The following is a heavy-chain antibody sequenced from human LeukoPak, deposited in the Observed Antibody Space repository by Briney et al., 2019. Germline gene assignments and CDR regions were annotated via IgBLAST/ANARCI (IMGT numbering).Heavy chain of an antibody. CDR2: ITSSSYI. CDR3: ARDSPSGSYYYFDY. CDR1: GFTFSSYT. D-gene: IGHD1-26*01. Sequence: GGSLRLSCAASGFTFSSYTMNWVRQAPGKGLEWGSSITSSSYIYYADSVKGRFSISRDNAKNSLYLQMNSLRAEDTAVYYCARDSPSGSYYYFDYWGQGTLVTVSS. V-gene: IGHV3-21*01. J-gene: IGHJ4*02.